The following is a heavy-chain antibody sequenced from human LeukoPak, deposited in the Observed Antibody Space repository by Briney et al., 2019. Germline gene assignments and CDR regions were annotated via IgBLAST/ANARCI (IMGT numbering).Heavy chain of an antibody. J-gene: IGHJ4*02. V-gene: IGHV3-48*03. CDR1: GFTFSSYE. CDR2: SSSSGSTI. D-gene: IGHD4-17*01. Sequence: PGGSLRLTCAASGFTFSSYEMNWVRQAPGKGLEWVSYSSSSGSTIYYADSVKGRVTISRDNSKNSLYLQMNSLRAEDTAVYYCARDLRVYGDYALYWGQGTLVTVSS. CDR3: ARDLRVYGDYALY.